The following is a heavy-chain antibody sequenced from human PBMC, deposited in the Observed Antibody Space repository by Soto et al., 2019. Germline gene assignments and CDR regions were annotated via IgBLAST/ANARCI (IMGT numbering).Heavy chain of an antibody. J-gene: IGHJ6*02. CDR3: ARDHRPKTSGSYYYYYGMDV. CDR2: IYYSGST. V-gene: IGHV4-59*01. D-gene: IGHD1-26*01. CDR1: GCSISSYY. Sequence: PSETLSLTCTVSGCSISSYYWSWIRQPPGKGLEWIGYIYYSGSTNYNPSLKSRVTISVDTSKNQFSLKLSSVTAADTAVYYCARDHRPKTSGSYYYYYGMDVWGQGTTVTVSS.